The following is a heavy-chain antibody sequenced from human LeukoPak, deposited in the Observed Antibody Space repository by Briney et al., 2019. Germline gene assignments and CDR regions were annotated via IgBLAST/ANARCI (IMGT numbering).Heavy chain of an antibody. CDR3: ARDDRRVVVKDYYYYYMDV. CDR1: GFTFSSYG. Sequence: GGSLRLSCAASGFTFSSYGMHWVRQAPGKGLEWVAFIRYDGSNKYYADSVKGRFTISRDNSKNTLYLHVNSLRPEDTAVYYCARDDRRVVVKDYYYYYMDVWGKGTTVTISS. J-gene: IGHJ6*03. D-gene: IGHD3-22*01. V-gene: IGHV3-30*02. CDR2: IRYDGSNK.